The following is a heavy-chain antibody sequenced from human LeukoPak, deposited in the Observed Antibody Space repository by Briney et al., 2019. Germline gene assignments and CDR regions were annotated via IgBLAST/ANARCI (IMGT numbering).Heavy chain of an antibody. CDR2: IIPIFGIA. CDR3: ARSRPYSSTSCAWFDP. V-gene: IGHV1-69*04. J-gene: IGHJ5*02. Sequence: SVKVSCKASGGTFSSYAISWVRQAPGQGLEWMGRIIPIFGIANYAQKFQGRVTITSDKSTSTAYMELSSLRSEDTAVYYCARSRPYSSTSCAWFDPWGQGTLVTVSS. D-gene: IGHD6-6*01. CDR1: GGTFSSYA.